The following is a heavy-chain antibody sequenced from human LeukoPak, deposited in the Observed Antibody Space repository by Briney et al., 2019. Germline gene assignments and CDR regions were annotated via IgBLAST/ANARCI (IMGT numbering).Heavy chain of an antibody. Sequence: SETLSLTCTVSGGSISSYYWSWIRQPPGKGLEWIGYIYYSGSTYYNPSLKSRVTISVDTSKNQFSLKLSSVTAADTAVYYCARGWGLVLEWLLNRDYYYYMDVWGKGTTVTVSS. J-gene: IGHJ6*03. CDR3: ARGWGLVLEWLLNRDYYYYMDV. CDR1: GGSISSYY. D-gene: IGHD3-3*01. CDR2: IYYSGST. V-gene: IGHV4-59*01.